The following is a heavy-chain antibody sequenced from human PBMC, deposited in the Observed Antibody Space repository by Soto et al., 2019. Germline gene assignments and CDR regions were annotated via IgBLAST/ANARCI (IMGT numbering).Heavy chain of an antibody. D-gene: IGHD2-2*02. CDR2: IIPIFGTA. CDR1: GGTFSSYA. CDR3: ARGQLLYGPQYYYYYYGMDV. J-gene: IGHJ6*02. V-gene: IGHV1-69*13. Sequence: SVKVSCKASGGTFSSYAISWVRQAPGQGLEWMGGIIPIFGTANYAQKFQGRVTITADESTSTAYMELSSLRSEDTAVYYCARGQLLYGPQYYYYYYGMDVWGQGTTVTVSS.